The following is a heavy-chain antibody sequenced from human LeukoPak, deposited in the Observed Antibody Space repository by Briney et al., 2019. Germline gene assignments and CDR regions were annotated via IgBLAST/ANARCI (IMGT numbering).Heavy chain of an antibody. CDR1: GFTFGAYA. J-gene: IGHJ4*02. V-gene: IGHV3-49*04. CDR2: IRSNAYGGTA. CDR3: GGSRDIFDY. Sequence: GGSLRLSCTASGFTFGAYAMSWVRQAPGKGLEWVGFIRSNAYGGTAVYAASVDGRFTISRDDSKSIAYLQMNSLKIEDTAVYYCGGSRDIFDYWGQGTLVTVSS. D-gene: IGHD3-16*01.